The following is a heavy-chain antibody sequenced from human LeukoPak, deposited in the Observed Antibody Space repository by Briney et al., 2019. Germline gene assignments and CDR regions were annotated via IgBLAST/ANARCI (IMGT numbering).Heavy chain of an antibody. V-gene: IGHV3-48*03. Sequence: GGSLRLSCAASGFTFSSYEMNWVRQAPGKGLEWVSYISSSGSTIYYADSVKGRFTISRDNAKNSLYLQMNSLRAEDTAAYYCARGDDYDILTGYPGFFDYWGQGTLVTVSS. J-gene: IGHJ4*02. CDR2: ISSSGSTI. CDR3: ARGDDYDILTGYPGFFDY. D-gene: IGHD3-9*01. CDR1: GFTFSSYE.